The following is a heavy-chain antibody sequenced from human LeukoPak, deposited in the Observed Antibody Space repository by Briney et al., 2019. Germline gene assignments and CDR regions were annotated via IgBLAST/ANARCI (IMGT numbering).Heavy chain of an antibody. CDR2: ISYDGSNK. CDR1: GFTFSSYG. Sequence: GGSLRLSCAASGFTFSSYGMHWVRQAPGKGLEWVAVISYDGSNKYYADSVKGRFTISRDNSKNTLYLQMNSLRAEDTAVYYCAKGKAVAGHYYYYYMDVWGKGTTVTISS. J-gene: IGHJ6*03. CDR3: AKGKAVAGHYYYYYMDV. V-gene: IGHV3-30*18. D-gene: IGHD6-19*01.